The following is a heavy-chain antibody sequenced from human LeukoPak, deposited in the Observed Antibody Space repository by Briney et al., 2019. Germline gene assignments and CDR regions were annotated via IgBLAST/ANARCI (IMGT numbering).Heavy chain of an antibody. D-gene: IGHD7-27*01. CDR2: VNPNSGNT. Sequence: ASVKVSCKASGYTFISYDINWLRQVSGQGPEWMGWVNPNSGNTGYGPKFRGRVTMTRDTATNTVYMVLSSLTSEDTAVYYCARKGPGVLDVWGQGTMVAVSS. J-gene: IGHJ3*01. V-gene: IGHV1-8*01. CDR3: ARKGPGVLDV. CDR1: GYTFISYD.